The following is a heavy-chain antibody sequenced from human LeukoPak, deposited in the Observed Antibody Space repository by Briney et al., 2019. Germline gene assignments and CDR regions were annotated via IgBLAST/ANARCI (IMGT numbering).Heavy chain of an antibody. CDR1: GFTFSSYA. J-gene: IGHJ4*02. Sequence: GGSLRLSCSASGFTFSSYAMHWVRQAPGKELEYVSAISSNGGSTYYADSVKDRFTISRDNSKNTLYLQMSSLRAEDTAVYYCVKGGRNIVVVTAIRFYFDYWGQGTLVTVSS. CDR3: VKGGRNIVVVTAIRFYFDY. D-gene: IGHD2-21*02. V-gene: IGHV3-64D*09. CDR2: ISSNGGST.